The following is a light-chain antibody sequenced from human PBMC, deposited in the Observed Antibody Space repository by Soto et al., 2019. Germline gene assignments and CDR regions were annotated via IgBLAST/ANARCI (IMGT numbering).Light chain of an antibody. CDR1: SSNIGAGYD. CDR2: GNT. CDR3: QSHDTSLSGYV. J-gene: IGLJ1*01. Sequence: QSVLTQPPSVPGAPGQRVTISCTGSSSNIGAGYDVHWYQQLPGTAPKLLIYGNTNRPSGVPDRFSGSKSGTSASLAITGLQAEDEADYYGQSHDTSLSGYVFGTGTKLTVL. V-gene: IGLV1-40*01.